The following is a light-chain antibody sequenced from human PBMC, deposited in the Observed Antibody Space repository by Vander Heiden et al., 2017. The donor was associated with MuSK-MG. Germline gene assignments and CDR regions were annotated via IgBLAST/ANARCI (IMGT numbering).Light chain of an antibody. J-gene: IGLJ2*01. CDR1: SSDVGGYDY. CDR2: DVN. Sequence: QSALTQPASVSGSPGQSITLSCTGTSSDVGGYDYVSWYHQHPDKAPKLMIYDVNNRPSGVSHRFSGSKSGNTASLTISGLQAEDEADYYCSSYTSNNTVIFGGGTKL. V-gene: IGLV2-14*03. CDR3: SSYTSNNTVI.